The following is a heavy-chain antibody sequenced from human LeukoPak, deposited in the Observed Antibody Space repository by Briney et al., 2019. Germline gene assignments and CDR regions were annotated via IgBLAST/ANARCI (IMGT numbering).Heavy chain of an antibody. V-gene: IGHV3-30*02. Sequence: GGSLRLSCAASGFTFSSYGMHWVRQAPGKGLEWVAFIRYDGSNKYYADSVKGRFTISRDNSKNTLYLQMNSLRAEDTAVYYCAKDHRTYYDSSGTHLGYWGQGTLVTVSS. CDR1: GFTFSSYG. J-gene: IGHJ4*02. D-gene: IGHD3-22*01. CDR2: IRYDGSNK. CDR3: AKDHRTYYDSSGTHLGY.